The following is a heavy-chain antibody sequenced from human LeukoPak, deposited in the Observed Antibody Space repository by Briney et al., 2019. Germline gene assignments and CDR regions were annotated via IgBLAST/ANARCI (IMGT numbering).Heavy chain of an antibody. V-gene: IGHV3-11*04. D-gene: IGHD6-6*01. J-gene: IGHJ4*02. CDR3: ARDSAPSIASRPYPDY. Sequence: GGSLRLSCAASGFTFSDYRMSWIRQAPGKGLECVSYISSSGSTIYYTDSVKGRFTISRDNAKNSLYLQMNSLRAEDTAVYFCARDSAPSIASRPYPDYWGQGTLVTVSS. CDR2: ISSSGSTI. CDR1: GFTFSDYR.